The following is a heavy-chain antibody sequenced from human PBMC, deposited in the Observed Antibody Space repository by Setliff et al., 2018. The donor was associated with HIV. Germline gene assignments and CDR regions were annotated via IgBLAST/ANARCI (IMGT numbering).Heavy chain of an antibody. CDR2: IYYNVNN. CDR1: GVSISSQY. CDR3: ARDRDYYYYMDV. Sequence: SETLSLTCAVSGVSISSQYWSWIRQPPGKGLEWIGFIYYNVNNNYNPSLKSRVTMSVDTSKNQFSLKLSSVTVADTAVYYCARDRDYYYYMDVWGKGTTVTVSS. J-gene: IGHJ6*03. V-gene: IGHV4-59*11.